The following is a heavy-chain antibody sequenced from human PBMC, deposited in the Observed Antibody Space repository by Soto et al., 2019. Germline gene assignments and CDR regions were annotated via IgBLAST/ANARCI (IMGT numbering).Heavy chain of an antibody. D-gene: IGHD2-21*01. CDR1: GGSISSGGYY. CDR2: IYYSGST. Sequence: SETLSLTCTVSGGSISSGGYYWSWIRQHPGKGLEWIGYIYYSGSTYYNPSLKSRVTISVDTSKNQFSLKLSSVTAADTAVYYCCGVKRAPHDYWGQGTLVTGSS. CDR3: CGVKRAPHDY. J-gene: IGHJ4*02. V-gene: IGHV4-31*03.